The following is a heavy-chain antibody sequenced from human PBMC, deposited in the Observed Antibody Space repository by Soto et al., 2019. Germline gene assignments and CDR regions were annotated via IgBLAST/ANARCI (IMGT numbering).Heavy chain of an antibody. CDR2: ISYDGSNK. Sequence: GGSLRLSCAASGFTFSSYGMHWVRQAPGKGLEWVAVISYDGSNKYYADSVKGRFTISRDNSKNTLYLQMNSLRAEDTAVYYCAKEHGYSYGNFDYWGQGNLVTVSS. CDR1: GFTFSSYG. V-gene: IGHV3-30*18. D-gene: IGHD5-18*01. CDR3: AKEHGYSYGNFDY. J-gene: IGHJ4*02.